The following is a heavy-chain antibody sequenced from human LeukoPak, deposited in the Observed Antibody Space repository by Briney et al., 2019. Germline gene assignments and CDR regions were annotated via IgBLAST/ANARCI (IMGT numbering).Heavy chain of an antibody. CDR1: GGSISSGGYS. V-gene: IGHV4-30-2*01. CDR3: ARRYSSGWYDAFDI. CDR2: IYHSGST. J-gene: IGHJ3*02. D-gene: IGHD6-19*01. Sequence: SETLSLTCAVSGGSISSGGYSWSWIRQPPGKGLEWIGYIYHSGSTNYNPSLKSRVTISVDTSKNQFSLKLSSVTAADTAVYYCARRYSSGWYDAFDIWGQGTMVTVSS.